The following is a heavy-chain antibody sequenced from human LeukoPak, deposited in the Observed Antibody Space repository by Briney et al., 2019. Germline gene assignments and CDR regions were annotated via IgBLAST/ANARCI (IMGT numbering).Heavy chain of an antibody. D-gene: IGHD3-10*01. Sequence: ASVKVSCTASGYTFTGYYMHWVRQAPGQGLEWMGWINPNSGGTNYAQKFQGRVTMTRDTSISTAYMELSRLRSDDTAVYYCARARSGSYYNEYCGQGTLVTVSS. CDR3: ARARSGSYYNEY. J-gene: IGHJ4*02. CDR2: INPNSGGT. V-gene: IGHV1-2*02. CDR1: GYTFTGYY.